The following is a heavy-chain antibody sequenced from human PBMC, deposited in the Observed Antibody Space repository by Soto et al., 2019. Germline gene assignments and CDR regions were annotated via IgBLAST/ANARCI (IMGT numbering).Heavy chain of an antibody. J-gene: IGHJ4*01. CDR3: AKGRRDGYNSFGY. Sequence: PGGSLRLSCAASGFTFSSYAMNWVRQAPGKGLEWVSAISGSGGSTYYADSVKGRFTISRDNSKNTLYLQMNSLRAEDTAVYYCAKGRRDGYNSFGYWRHGTLVTVSS. CDR1: GFTFSSYA. V-gene: IGHV3-23*01. D-gene: IGHD5-12*01. CDR2: ISGSGGST.